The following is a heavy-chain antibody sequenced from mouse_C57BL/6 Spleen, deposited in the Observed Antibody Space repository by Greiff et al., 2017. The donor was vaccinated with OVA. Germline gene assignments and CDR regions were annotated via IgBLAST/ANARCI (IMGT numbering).Heavy chain of an antibody. CDR3: ARHEDYGSSYYFDY. CDR2: ISGGGGNT. D-gene: IGHD1-1*01. V-gene: IGHV5-9*01. CDR1: GFTFSSYT. J-gene: IGHJ2*01. Sequence: EVQRVESGGGLVKPGGSLKLSCAASGFTFSSYTMSWVRQTPEKRLEWVATISGGGGNTYYPDSVKGRFTISRNNAKNTLYRQMSSLGSEDTALYYCARHEDYGSSYYFDYWGQGTTLTVSS.